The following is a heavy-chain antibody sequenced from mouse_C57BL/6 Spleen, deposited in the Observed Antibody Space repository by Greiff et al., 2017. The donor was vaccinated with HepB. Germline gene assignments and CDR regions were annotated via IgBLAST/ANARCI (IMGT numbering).Heavy chain of an antibody. CDR1: GYTFTSYW. CDR3: ARKGLGNAMDY. CDR2: IDPSDSYT. D-gene: IGHD3-1*01. J-gene: IGHJ4*01. Sequence: VQLQQPGAELVMPGASVKLSCKASGYTFTSYWMHWVKQRPGQGLEWIGEIDPSDSYTNYNQKFKGKSTLTVDKSSSTAYMQLSSLTSEDSAVYYCARKGLGNAMDYWGQGTSVTVSS. V-gene: IGHV1-69*01.